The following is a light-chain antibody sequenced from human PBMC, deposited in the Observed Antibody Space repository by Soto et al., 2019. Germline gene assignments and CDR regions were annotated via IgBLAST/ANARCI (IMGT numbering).Light chain of an antibody. V-gene: IGKV1-5*03. Sequence: DIQMTQSPSTLSASVGDRVTITCRASQSISSWLAWYQQKPGKAPKLLIYKASSLESGVPSRFSGSGSGTEFTLTISSLQPDDFATYYCQQYNSYSSTFGQGTNVEFK. CDR3: QQYNSYSST. CDR2: KAS. J-gene: IGKJ1*01. CDR1: QSISSW.